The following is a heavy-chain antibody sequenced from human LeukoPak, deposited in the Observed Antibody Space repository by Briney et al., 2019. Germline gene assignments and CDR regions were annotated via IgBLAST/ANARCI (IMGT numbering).Heavy chain of an antibody. CDR3: AKDRDWASAAGTDFDY. CDR1: GLTLSSYW. CDR2: IKEDGSEK. J-gene: IGHJ4*02. D-gene: IGHD6-13*01. V-gene: IGHV3-7*01. Sequence: PGGSLRLSCAASGLTLSSYWMSWVRQAPGKGLEWVANIKEDGSEKYYVDSVKGRFTISRDNAKNSLYLQMNSLRVEDTAVYYCAKDRDWASAAGTDFDYWGQGTLVTVSS.